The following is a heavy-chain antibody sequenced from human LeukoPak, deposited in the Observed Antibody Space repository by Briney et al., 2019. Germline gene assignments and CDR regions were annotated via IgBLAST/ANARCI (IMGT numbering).Heavy chain of an antibody. CDR1: GFTFSSYD. V-gene: IGHV3-13*01. CDR3: ARGKSPFDFWSGWDAFDI. Sequence: GGSLRLSCAASGFTFSSYDMHWVRQATGKGLEWVSAIGTAGDTYYPGSVKGRFTISRENAKNSLYLQMNSLRAGDTAVYYCARGKSPFDFWSGWDAFDIWGQGTMVTVSS. CDR2: IGTAGDT. J-gene: IGHJ3*02. D-gene: IGHD3-3*01.